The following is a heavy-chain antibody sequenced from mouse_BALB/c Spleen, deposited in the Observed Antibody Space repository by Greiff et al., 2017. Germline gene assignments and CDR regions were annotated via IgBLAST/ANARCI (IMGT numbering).Heavy chain of an antibody. D-gene: IGHD5-5*01. CDR2: INPNNGGT. CDR3: ARRFPTLYFDY. Sequence: VQLQQSGPELVKPGASVKIPCKASGYTFTDYNMDWVKQSHGKSLEWIGDINPNNGGTIYNQKFKDKATLTADKSSSTAYMQLSSLTSEDSAVYYCARRFPTLYFDYWGQGTTLTVSS. CDR1: GYTFTDYN. J-gene: IGHJ2*01. V-gene: IGHV1-18*01.